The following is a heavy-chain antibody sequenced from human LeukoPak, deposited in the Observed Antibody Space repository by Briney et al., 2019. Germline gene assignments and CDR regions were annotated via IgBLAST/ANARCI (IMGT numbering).Heavy chain of an antibody. Sequence: EASVEVSCKASGGTFSSYAISWVRQAPGQGLEWVGRIIPILGIANYAQKFQGRVTITADKSTSTAYMELSSLRSEDTAVYYCARDPVGYYYGMDVWGQGTTVTVSS. CDR2: IIPILGIA. CDR1: GGTFSSYA. V-gene: IGHV1-69*04. CDR3: ARDPVGYYYGMDV. J-gene: IGHJ6*02.